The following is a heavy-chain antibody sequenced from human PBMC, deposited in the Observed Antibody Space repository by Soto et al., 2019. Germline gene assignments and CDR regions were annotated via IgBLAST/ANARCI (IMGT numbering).Heavy chain of an antibody. Sequence: EVQLVESGGGLVKPGGSLRLSCAASGFTFSSYSMNWVRQAPGKGLDWVSSISSSSSYIYYADSVKGRFTISRDNAKNSLYLQMNSLRAEDTAVYYCARDRSITLFGVVPLEHWYFDLWGRGTLVTVSS. V-gene: IGHV3-21*01. CDR2: ISSSSSYI. J-gene: IGHJ2*01. CDR3: ARDRSITLFGVVPLEHWYFDL. D-gene: IGHD3-3*01. CDR1: GFTFSSYS.